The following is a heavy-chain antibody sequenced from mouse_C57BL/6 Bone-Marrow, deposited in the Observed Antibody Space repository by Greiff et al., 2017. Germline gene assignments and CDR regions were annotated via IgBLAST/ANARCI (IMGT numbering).Heavy chain of an antibody. Sequence: VQLQQPGAELVKPGASVKLSCKASGYTFTSYWMNWVKQRPGQGLEWIGMIHPNSGSTNYNEKFKSKATLTVDKSSSTAYMQLSSLTSEDSAVYYCARRRYYGSYWYFDVWGTGTTVTVTS. D-gene: IGHD1-1*01. J-gene: IGHJ1*03. CDR3: ARRRYYGSYWYFDV. CDR1: GYTFTSYW. V-gene: IGHV1-64*01. CDR2: IHPNSGST.